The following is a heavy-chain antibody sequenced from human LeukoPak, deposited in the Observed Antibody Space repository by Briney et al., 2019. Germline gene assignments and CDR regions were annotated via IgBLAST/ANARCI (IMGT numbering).Heavy chain of an antibody. CDR1: GFTFSSHW. J-gene: IGHJ6*02. CDR2: ISSSSSYI. D-gene: IGHD6-19*01. Sequence: GGSLRLSCAASGFTFSSHWMSWVRQAPGKGLEWVSSISSSSSYIYYADSVKGRFTISRDNAKNSLYLQMNSLRAEDTAVYYCARDLAIAVAGGEEYYYYYGMDVWGQGTTVTVSS. CDR3: ARDLAIAVAGGEEYYYYYGMDV. V-gene: IGHV3-21*01.